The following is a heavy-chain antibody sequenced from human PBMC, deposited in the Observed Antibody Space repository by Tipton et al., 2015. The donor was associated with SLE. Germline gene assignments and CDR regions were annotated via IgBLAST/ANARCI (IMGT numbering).Heavy chain of an antibody. Sequence: TLSLTCAVYGGSFSGYYWSWIRQPPGKGLEWIGEINHSGSTNYNPSLKSRVTISVDTSKNQFSLKLSSVTAADTAVYYCARESSGYMDVWGKGTTVTVSS. CDR3: ARESSGYMDV. CDR1: GGSFSGYY. D-gene: IGHD3-10*01. V-gene: IGHV4-34*01. J-gene: IGHJ6*03. CDR2: INHSGST.